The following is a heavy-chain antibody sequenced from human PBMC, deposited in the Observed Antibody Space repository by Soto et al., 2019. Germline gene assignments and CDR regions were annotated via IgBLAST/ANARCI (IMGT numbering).Heavy chain of an antibody. D-gene: IGHD1-26*01. CDR1: GYTFTGYY. CDR3: AGSGRAGYYYGMDV. V-gene: IGHV1-2*04. J-gene: IGHJ6*02. CDR2: INPNSGGT. Sequence: ASVKVSCKASGYTFTGYYMHWVRQAPGQGLEWMGWINPNSGGTNYAQKFQGWVTMTRDTSISTAYMELSRLRSDETAEYYCAGSGRAGYYYGMDVWGQGTTVTVS.